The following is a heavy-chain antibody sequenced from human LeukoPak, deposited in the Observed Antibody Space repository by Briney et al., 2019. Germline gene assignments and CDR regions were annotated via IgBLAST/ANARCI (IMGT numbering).Heavy chain of an antibody. V-gene: IGHV3-23*01. J-gene: IGHJ4*02. Sequence: GGSLRLSCAASGFAFSTYAMSWVRQAPGKGLEWVSTISSTGGSTYYADSVKGRFTISRDNSKNTLYLQMNSLRAEDTAVYYCARAPGISGQQLNYWGQGTLVTVSS. CDR3: ARAPGISGQQLNY. D-gene: IGHD6-13*01. CDR1: GFAFSTYA. CDR2: ISSTGGST.